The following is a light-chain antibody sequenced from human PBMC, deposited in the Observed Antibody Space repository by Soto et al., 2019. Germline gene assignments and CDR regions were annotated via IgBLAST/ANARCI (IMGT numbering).Light chain of an antibody. Sequence: QSVLTQPPSVSGAPGQRVTISCTGSSSDIGAGYDVHWYQQFPGTAPKLLIYGNSNRPSGVPDRFSGSKSGTSASLAITGLQAEDEADYYCQSYDSRLNGWGMFGGGTKLTVL. CDR2: GNS. CDR3: QSYDSRLNGWGM. J-gene: IGLJ3*02. V-gene: IGLV1-40*01. CDR1: SSDIGAGYD.